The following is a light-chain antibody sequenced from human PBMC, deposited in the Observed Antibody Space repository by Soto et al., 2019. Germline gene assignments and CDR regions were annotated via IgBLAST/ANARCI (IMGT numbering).Light chain of an antibody. J-gene: IGKJ4*01. V-gene: IGKV3-11*01. Sequence: EIVLTQSPATLSLSPGERATLSCRASQSVSSHLAWYQQKPGQAPRLLIYDASNRASGIPARFSGSGSGTDFTLTISSLEPEDFAVYYCQQRSTWRTFGGGTKVDIK. CDR1: QSVSSH. CDR2: DAS. CDR3: QQRSTWRT.